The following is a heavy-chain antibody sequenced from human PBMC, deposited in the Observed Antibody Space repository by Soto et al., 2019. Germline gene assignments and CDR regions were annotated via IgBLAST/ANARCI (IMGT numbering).Heavy chain of an antibody. CDR2: TSHDGVT. J-gene: IGHJ5*02. V-gene: IGHV4-4*02. CDR3: ARNGDCSGPGCEVGWFDP. D-gene: IGHD2-15*01. Sequence: PSETLSLPCAVSSGSLDHSHWWRRVCQCPGKGLEWIGETSHDGVTNYNPSLEGRVTISIDKSKNQFYLDLNSVTAADTAMYYCARNGDCSGPGCEVGWFDPWGTGTRVT. CDR1: SGSLDHSHW.